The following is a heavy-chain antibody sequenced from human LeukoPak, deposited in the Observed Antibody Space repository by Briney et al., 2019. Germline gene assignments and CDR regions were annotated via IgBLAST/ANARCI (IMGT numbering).Heavy chain of an antibody. CDR1: GFTFSSYA. CDR3: AKISIAICYYFDY. Sequence: GGSLRLPCAASGFTFSSYAMSWVRQAPGKGLEWVSAISGSGGSTYYADSVKGRFTISRDNSKNTLYLQMNSLRAEDTAVYYCAKISIAICYYFDYWGQGTLVTVSS. CDR2: ISGSGGST. V-gene: IGHV3-23*01. D-gene: IGHD6-6*01. J-gene: IGHJ4*01.